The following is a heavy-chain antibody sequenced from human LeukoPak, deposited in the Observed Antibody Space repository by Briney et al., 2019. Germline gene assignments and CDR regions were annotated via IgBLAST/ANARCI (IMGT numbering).Heavy chain of an antibody. D-gene: IGHD3-3*01. V-gene: IGHV4-39*01. CDR3: ARGLSNYDFWSGYYVYYFDY. Sequence: SETLSLTCTVSGGSISSSSYYWGWIRQPPGKGLEWIGSIYYSGSTYYNPSPKSRVTISVDTSKNQFSLKLSSVTAADTAVYYCARGLSNYDFWSGYYVYYFDYWGQGTLVTVSS. CDR1: GGSISSSSYY. J-gene: IGHJ4*02. CDR2: IYYSGST.